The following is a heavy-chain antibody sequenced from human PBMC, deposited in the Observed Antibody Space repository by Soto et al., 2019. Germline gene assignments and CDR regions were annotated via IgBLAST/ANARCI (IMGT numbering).Heavy chain of an antibody. CDR3: ASSGYSYGYFAWGLATIPSVPYYYYGMDV. D-gene: IGHD5-18*01. CDR2: ISSSSSTI. CDR1: GFTFSSYS. J-gene: IGHJ6*02. V-gene: IGHV3-48*02. Sequence: GGSLRLSCAASGFTFSSYSMNWVRQAPGKGLEWVSYISSSSSTIYYADSVKGRFTISRDNAKNSLYLQMNSLRDEDTAVYYCASSGYSYGYFAWGLATIPSVPYYYYGMDVWGQGTTVTVSS.